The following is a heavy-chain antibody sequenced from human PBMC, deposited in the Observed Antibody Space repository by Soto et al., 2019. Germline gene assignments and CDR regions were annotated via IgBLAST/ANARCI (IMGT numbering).Heavy chain of an antibody. J-gene: IGHJ5*02. CDR3: ARGASP. CDR1: GYTFTSSD. CDR2: MNPNSGNT. Sequence: QVQLVQSGAEVKKPGASVKVSCKASGYTFTSSDINWVRQATGQGLEWMGWMNPNSGNTGYAQKFQGRITLTRSTSINTAYLELSSLSSDDSAVYYCARGASPWDQGTLVTVSS. V-gene: IGHV1-8*01.